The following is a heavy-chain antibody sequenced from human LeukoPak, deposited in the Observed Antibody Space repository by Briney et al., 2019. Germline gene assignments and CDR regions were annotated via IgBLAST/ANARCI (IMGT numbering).Heavy chain of an antibody. V-gene: IGHV3-7*01. CDR2: IKQDGSEK. D-gene: IGHD2-2*01. CDR1: GFTFSNYW. CDR3: ARDHYMVVVPAAGAFDI. Sequence: PGGSLRLSCAASGFTFSNYWMSWVRQAPGKGLEWVANIKQDGSEKYYVDSVKGRFTISRDNAKNSLYLQMNSLRAEDTAVYYCARDHYMVVVPAAGAFDIWGQGTVVTVSS. J-gene: IGHJ3*02.